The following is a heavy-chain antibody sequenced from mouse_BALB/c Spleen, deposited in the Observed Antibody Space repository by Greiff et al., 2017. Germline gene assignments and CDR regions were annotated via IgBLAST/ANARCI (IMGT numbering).Heavy chain of an antibody. CDR2: INPDSSTI. D-gene: IGHD2-10*02. CDR1: GFDFSRYW. J-gene: IGHJ3*01. V-gene: IGHV4-1*02. CDR3: ARPYGNYEAY. Sequence: EVQLQESGGGLVQPGGSLKLSCAASGFDFSRYWMSWVRQAPGKGLEWIGEINPDSSTINYTPSLKDKFIISRDNAKNTLYLQMSKVRSEDTALYYCARPYGNYEAYWGQGTLVTVSA.